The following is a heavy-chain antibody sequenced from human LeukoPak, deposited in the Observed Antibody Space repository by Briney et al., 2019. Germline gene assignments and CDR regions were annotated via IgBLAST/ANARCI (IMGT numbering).Heavy chain of an antibody. CDR3: ARDRDRDIIGDGMDV. Sequence: GGSLRLSCSASGFVFSDYAMHWARQAPGKGLEWVAVISYDGNNKYSADSVNARFTISRDNSKNTLYLQMSSLRTEDTAVYYCARDRDRDIIGDGMDVWGKGATVTVSS. CDR2: ISYDGNNK. CDR1: GFVFSDYA. J-gene: IGHJ6*04. D-gene: IGHD3-9*01. V-gene: IGHV3-30*04.